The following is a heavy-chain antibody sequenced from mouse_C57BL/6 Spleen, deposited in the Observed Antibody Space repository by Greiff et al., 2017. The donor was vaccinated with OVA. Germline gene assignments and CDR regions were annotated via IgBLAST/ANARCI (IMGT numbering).Heavy chain of an antibody. J-gene: IGHJ2*01. V-gene: IGHV5-4*03. CDR2: ISDGGSYT. Sequence: EVMLVESGGGLVKPGGSLKLSCAASGFTFSSYAMSWVRQTPEKRLEWVATISDGGSYTYYPDNVKGRFTISRDNAKNNLYLQMSHLKSEDTAMYYCARGDDYDNDFDYWGQGTTLTVSS. CDR3: ARGDDYDNDFDY. CDR1: GFTFSSYA. D-gene: IGHD2-4*01.